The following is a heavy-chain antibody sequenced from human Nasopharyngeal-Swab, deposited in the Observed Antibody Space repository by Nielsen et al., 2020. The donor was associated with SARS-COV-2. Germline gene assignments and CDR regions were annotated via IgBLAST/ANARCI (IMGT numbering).Heavy chain of an antibody. CDR1: GFTSSSYD. D-gene: IGHD3-10*01. CDR3: AREGYGSPLDV. CDR2: IGTAGDT. V-gene: IGHV3-13*01. J-gene: IGHJ6*02. Sequence: GESLKISCAASGFTSSSYDMHWVRQATGKGLEWVSAIGTAGDTYYPGSVKGRFTISRENAKNSLYLQMNSLRAGDTAVYYCAREGYGSPLDVWGQGTTVTVSS.